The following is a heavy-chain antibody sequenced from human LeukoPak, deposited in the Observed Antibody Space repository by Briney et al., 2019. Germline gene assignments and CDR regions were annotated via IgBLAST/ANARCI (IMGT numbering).Heavy chain of an antibody. CDR3: ARAMEDDAFDI. CDR1: GYSISSGYY. Sequence: SETLSLTCTVSGYSISSGYYWGWIRQPPGKGLEWIGSIYHSGSTYYNPSLKSRVTISVDTSKNQFSLKLSSVTAADTAVYYCARAMEDDAFDIWGQGTMVTVSS. V-gene: IGHV4-38-2*02. J-gene: IGHJ3*02. D-gene: IGHD3-10*01. CDR2: IYHSGST.